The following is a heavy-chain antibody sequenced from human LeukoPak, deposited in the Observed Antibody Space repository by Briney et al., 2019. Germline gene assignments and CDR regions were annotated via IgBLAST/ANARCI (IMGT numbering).Heavy chain of an antibody. CDR2: IIPIFGTA. V-gene: IGHV1-69*01. J-gene: IGHJ4*02. CDR3: ARGAVGGYSGYDPDREGYYFDY. CDR1: GGTFTSYA. Sequence: SVKVSCKASGGTFTSYATSWVRQAPGQGLEWMGGIIPIFGTANYAQKFQGRVTITADGSTSTAYMELSSLRSEDTAVYYCARGAVGGYSGYDPDREGYYFDYWGQGTRVTVSS. D-gene: IGHD5-12*01.